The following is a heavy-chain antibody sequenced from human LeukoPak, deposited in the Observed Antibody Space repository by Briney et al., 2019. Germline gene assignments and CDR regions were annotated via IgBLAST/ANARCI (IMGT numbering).Heavy chain of an antibody. CDR1: GGSISSGGYY. J-gene: IGHJ4*02. D-gene: IGHD5-12*01. V-gene: IGHV4-31*03. Sequence: SETLSLTCTVSGGSISSGGYYWSWIRQHPGKGLEWIGYIYYSGSTYYNPSLKSRVTISVDTSKNQFSLKLSSVTAADTAVYYCARGPYSGYDLSFDYWGQGTLVTVSS. CDR2: IYYSGST. CDR3: ARGPYSGYDLSFDY.